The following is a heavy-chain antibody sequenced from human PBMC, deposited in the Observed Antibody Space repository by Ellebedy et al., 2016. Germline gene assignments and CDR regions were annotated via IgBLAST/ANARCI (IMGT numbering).Heavy chain of an antibody. CDR2: ISGSGGST. V-gene: IGHV3-23*01. CDR3: AKDLLRLITAMALGYYFDY. CDR1: GFTFSSYA. Sequence: GGSLRLSXAASGFTFSSYAMSWVRQAPGKGLEWVSAISGSGGSTYYADSVKGRFTISRDNSKNTLYLQMNSLRAEDTAVYYCAKDLLRLITAMALGYYFDYWGQGTLVTVSS. J-gene: IGHJ4*02. D-gene: IGHD5-18*01.